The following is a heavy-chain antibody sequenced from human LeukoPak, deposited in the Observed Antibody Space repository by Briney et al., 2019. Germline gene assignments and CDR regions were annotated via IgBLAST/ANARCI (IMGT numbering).Heavy chain of an antibody. CDR3: ARDPFLDVVPGA. Sequence: GGSLRLSCAASGFTVSSNYMSWVRQAPGKGLEWVSVIYSGGSTYYADSVKGRFTISRDNSKNTLYLQMNSLRAEDTAVYYCARDPFLDVVPGAWGQGTLVTVPS. CDR1: GFTVSSNY. J-gene: IGHJ5*02. V-gene: IGHV3-53*01. CDR2: IYSGGST. D-gene: IGHD2-21*01.